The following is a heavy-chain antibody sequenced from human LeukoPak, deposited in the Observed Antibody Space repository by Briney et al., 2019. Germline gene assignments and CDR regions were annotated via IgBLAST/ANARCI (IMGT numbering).Heavy chain of an antibody. D-gene: IGHD2-8*01. CDR1: GFTFKTYS. CDR2: ISSGGGVI. V-gene: IGHV3-48*02. Sequence: PWGSLCFTGAASGFTFKTYSMVWVRQAPGKGLEWVSYISSGGGVIHYADSVKGRFTTSRENAQNSLYLQMNSLRDEDTAVYYCARVGVCTWESPWVLWGQRTLVTVSS. CDR3: ARVGVCTWESPWVL. J-gene: IGHJ4*02.